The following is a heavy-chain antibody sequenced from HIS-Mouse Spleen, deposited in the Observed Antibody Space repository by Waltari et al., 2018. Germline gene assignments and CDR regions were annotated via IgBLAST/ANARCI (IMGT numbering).Heavy chain of an antibody. V-gene: IGHV4-39*07. J-gene: IGHJ2*01. CDR1: GGSISSSRYY. CDR2: IYYSGST. CDR3: AREIPYSSSWYDWYFDL. Sequence: QLQLQESGPGLVKPSEPLSLTCTVSGGSISSSRYYWGWIRPPPGKGLEWIGSIYYSGSTYYNPSLKSRVTISVDTSKNQFSLKLSSVTAADTAVYYCAREIPYSSSWYDWYFDLWGRGTLVTVSS. D-gene: IGHD6-13*01.